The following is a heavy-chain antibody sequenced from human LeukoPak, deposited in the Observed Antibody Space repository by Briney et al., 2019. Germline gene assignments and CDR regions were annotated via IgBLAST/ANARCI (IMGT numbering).Heavy chain of an antibody. CDR1: GFTFSSYG. J-gene: IGHJ4*02. Sequence: PGRSLRLSCAASGFTFSSYGMHWVRQAPGKGLEWVAVISYDGSNKYYADSVKGRFTISRDNSKNTLYLQMNSLRAEDTAVYYCAKDREAYCGGDCYHTLDYWGQGTLVTVSS. CDR2: ISYDGSNK. CDR3: AKDREAYCGGDCYHTLDY. V-gene: IGHV3-30*18. D-gene: IGHD2-21*02.